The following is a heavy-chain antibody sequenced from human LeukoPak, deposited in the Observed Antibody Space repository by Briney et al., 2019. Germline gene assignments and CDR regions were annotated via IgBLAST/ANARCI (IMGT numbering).Heavy chain of an antibody. V-gene: IGHV3-21*01. J-gene: IGHJ4*02. Sequence: PGGSLRLSCAAFGFTFSSYSMNWVRQAPGKGLEWVSSISSSSSYIYYADSVKGRFTISRDNAKNSLYLQMNSLRAEDTAVYYCAREEYYDYVWGFRVSDYWGQGTLVTVSS. CDR3: AREEYYDYVWGFRVSDY. D-gene: IGHD3-16*01. CDR1: GFTFSSYS. CDR2: ISSSSSYI.